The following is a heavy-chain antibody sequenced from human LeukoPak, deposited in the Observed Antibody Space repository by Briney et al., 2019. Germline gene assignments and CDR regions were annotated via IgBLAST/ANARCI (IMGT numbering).Heavy chain of an antibody. V-gene: IGHV3-9*01. CDR3: AKGGGLGERISSVDNWFDP. D-gene: IGHD3-16*01. J-gene: IGHJ5*02. CDR1: GFTFDDYA. Sequence: GGSLRLSCAASGFTFDDYAMHWVRQAPGKGLEWVSGISWNSGSIGYADSVKGRFTISRDNAKNSLYLQMNSLRAEDTALYYCAKGGGLGERISSVDNWFDPWGQGTLVTVSS. CDR2: ISWNSGSI.